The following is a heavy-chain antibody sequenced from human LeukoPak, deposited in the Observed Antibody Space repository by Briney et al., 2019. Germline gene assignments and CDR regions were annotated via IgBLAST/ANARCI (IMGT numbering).Heavy chain of an antibody. CDR2: ISYIGSS. D-gene: IGHD6-19*01. CDR3: ARHFHEASGLADFDI. CDR1: GGSISNYY. Sequence: SETLSLTCTVSGGSISNYYWSWIRQPPGKGLEWIGYISYIGSSYYNPSIKSRVTISLDTSKDQFSLKLNSVTASDTSVYYCARHFHEASGLADFDIWGQGTVVTVSS. V-gene: IGHV4-59*01. J-gene: IGHJ3*02.